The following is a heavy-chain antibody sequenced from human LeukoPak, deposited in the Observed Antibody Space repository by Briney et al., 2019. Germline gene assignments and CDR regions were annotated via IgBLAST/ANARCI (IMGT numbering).Heavy chain of an antibody. CDR1: GGSFSGYY. Sequence: PSETLSLTCAVYGGSFSGYYWSWIRQPPGKGLEWIGEINHSGSTNYNPPLKSRVTISVDTSKNQFSLKLSSVTAADTAVYYCARERVLGAPGVGCFDPWGQGTLVTVSS. CDR3: ARERVLGAPGVGCFDP. V-gene: IGHV4-34*01. J-gene: IGHJ5*02. D-gene: IGHD1-26*01. CDR2: INHSGST.